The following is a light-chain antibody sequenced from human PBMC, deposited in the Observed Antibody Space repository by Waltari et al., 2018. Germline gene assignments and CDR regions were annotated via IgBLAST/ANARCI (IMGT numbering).Light chain of an antibody. CDR2: DVS. CDR3: CSYAGNPYV. V-gene: IGLV2-11*01. Sequence: QSALTQPRSVSGSPGQSVAISCTGTSSDVGGYNFISWYQHHPGKAPKLLINDVSQRPSGVPDRFSGSKSGNTASLTISGLQADDEADYYCCSYAGNPYVFGTGTKVTVL. J-gene: IGLJ1*01. CDR1: SSDVGGYNF.